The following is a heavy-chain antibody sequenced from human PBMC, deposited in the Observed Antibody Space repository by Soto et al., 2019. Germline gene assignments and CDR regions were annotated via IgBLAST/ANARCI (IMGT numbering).Heavy chain of an antibody. V-gene: IGHV4-59*01. D-gene: IGHD1-26*01. CDR1: GVSITGSY. J-gene: IGHJ4*02. Sequence: SDTLSLTCTVSGVSITGSYWSWIRQTPGKTLEWIGYIYHSGTTTYNPSLKSRVSISVDTSKNQFSLRLTSVIAADTAVYYCARDMASGAGSLAGCDYWGEGIRVT. CDR2: IYHSGTT. CDR3: ARDMASGAGSLAGCDY.